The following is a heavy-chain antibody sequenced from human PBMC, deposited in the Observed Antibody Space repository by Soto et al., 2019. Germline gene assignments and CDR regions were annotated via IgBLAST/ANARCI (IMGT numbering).Heavy chain of an antibody. J-gene: IGHJ4*02. CDR3: AAGEASSRNLAPYYLDF. Sequence: SETLSLPCILSGGSMGNYFWTWIRQPPGKGLEWIGYIHYSGTTSFFPSYNPSLRSRVTISEDTSKNQFSLKLLSVTTADTAVYFCAAGEASSRNLAPYYLDFWGQGTLVTVSS. D-gene: IGHD6-13*01. V-gene: IGHV4-59*01. CDR1: GGSMGNYF. CDR2: IHYSGTT.